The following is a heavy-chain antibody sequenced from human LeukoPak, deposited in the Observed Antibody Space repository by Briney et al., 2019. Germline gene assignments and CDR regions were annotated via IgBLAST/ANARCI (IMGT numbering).Heavy chain of an antibody. J-gene: IGHJ4*02. V-gene: IGHV4-4*02. CDR1: GDSISTKHW. D-gene: IGHD5-24*01. CDR3: VSARWDY. Sequence: SETLSLTCAVSGDSISTKHWWSWVRQPPGKGLEWIGEVYHSGSTNYNPSLKSRVTISVDKSKNLFSLKLTSVTAADTAMYYCVSARWDYWGQGTLVTVSS. CDR2: VYHSGST.